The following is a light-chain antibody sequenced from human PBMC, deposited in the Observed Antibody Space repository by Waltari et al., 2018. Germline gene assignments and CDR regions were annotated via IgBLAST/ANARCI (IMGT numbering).Light chain of an antibody. Sequence: SVLTQPPSASGTPGQRVTISCSRSSSNIGNNSVHWYQRLPGTAPKLLIYSNNQRPSGVPDRLSASGSGTSASLAISGLQSEDDGDYYCATWDDSLNGVVFGGGTKLTVL. J-gene: IGLJ2*01. V-gene: IGLV1-44*01. CDR1: SSNIGNNS. CDR3: ATWDDSLNGVV. CDR2: SNN.